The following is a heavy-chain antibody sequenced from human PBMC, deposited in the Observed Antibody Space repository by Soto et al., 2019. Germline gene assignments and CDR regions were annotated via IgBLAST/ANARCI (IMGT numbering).Heavy chain of an antibody. CDR2: IYYTGTT. D-gene: IGHD6-13*01. V-gene: IGHV4-59*01. CDR3: AIAMATAAENWFDP. CDR1: GGSISSYY. J-gene: IGHJ5*02. Sequence: SETLSLTCTVSGGSISSYYWNWIRQPPGEGLEWIGYIYYTGTTSYNPSLKSRVTISVDTSKNQFSLKLNSVTAADTAVYYCAIAMATAAENWFDPWGQGTLVTVSS.